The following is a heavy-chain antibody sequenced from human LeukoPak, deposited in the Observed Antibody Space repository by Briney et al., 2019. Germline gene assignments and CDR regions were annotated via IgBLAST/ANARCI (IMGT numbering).Heavy chain of an antibody. CDR1: GGSFSGYS. CDR3: ARGQGSYCSSTSCGRANWFDP. Sequence: SETLSLTCAVYGGSFSGYSWSWIRQPPGKGLEWIGEINHSGSTNYNPSLKSRVTISVDTSKNQFSLQLSSVTAADTAVYYCARGQGSYCSSTSCGRANWFDPWGQGTLVTVSS. D-gene: IGHD2-2*01. CDR2: INHSGST. V-gene: IGHV4-34*01. J-gene: IGHJ5*02.